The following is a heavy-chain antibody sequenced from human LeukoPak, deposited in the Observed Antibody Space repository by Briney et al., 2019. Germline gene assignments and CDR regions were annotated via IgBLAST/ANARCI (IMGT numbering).Heavy chain of an antibody. D-gene: IGHD6-19*01. CDR1: GFTFSSYW. CDR2: INSEGTST. V-gene: IGHV3-74*01. J-gene: IGHJ5*02. CDR3: AKDQGIAVTPGWLDP. Sequence: SGGSLRLSCAASGFTFSSYWMHWVRQAPGKGLVWVSRINSEGTSTSYADSVKGRFTISRDNSKNTVYLQMNSLRAEDTAVYYCAKDQGIAVTPGWLDPWGQGTLVTVSS.